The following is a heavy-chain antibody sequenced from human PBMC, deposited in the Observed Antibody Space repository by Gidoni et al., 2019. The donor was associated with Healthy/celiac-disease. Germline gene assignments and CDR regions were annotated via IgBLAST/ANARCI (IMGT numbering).Heavy chain of an antibody. D-gene: IGHD2-2*01. CDR2: IYPGDSET. CDR1: GYSFTSYW. Sequence: EVQLVQSGAEVKKPGESLKISCKDSGYSFTSYWIGWVRQRPGKGLEWRGIIYPGDSETRYSPSFQGQVNISADKSNSTAYLQWSSLKASDTAMYYGARRCSTSRSRGQSWFDPWGQGTLVTVSS. V-gene: IGHV5-51*01. J-gene: IGHJ5*02. CDR3: ARRCSTSRSRGQSWFDP.